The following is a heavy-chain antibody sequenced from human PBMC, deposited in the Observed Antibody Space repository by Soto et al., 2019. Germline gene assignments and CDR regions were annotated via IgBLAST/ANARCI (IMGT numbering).Heavy chain of an antibody. Sequence: DAYLRLSCAAYGFTVSTYWISLVLQAPGKGLEWVANIKEDGSEKYYGDSVKGRFTISRDNAKNSLYLQMNILRAEDTAVYYCARERPVSSSAFDIWGQGT. CDR2: IKEDGSEK. V-gene: IGHV3-7*01. D-gene: IGHD1-20*01. CDR3: ARERPVSSSAFDI. CDR1: GFTVSTYW. J-gene: IGHJ3*02.